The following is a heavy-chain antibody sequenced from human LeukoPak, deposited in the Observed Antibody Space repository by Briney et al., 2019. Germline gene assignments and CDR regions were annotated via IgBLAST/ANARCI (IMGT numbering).Heavy chain of an antibody. CDR1: GFTFSSYT. D-gene: IGHD5-18*01. CDR2: ITSSSSYF. J-gene: IGHJ4*02. V-gene: IGHV3-21*01. CDR3: ARVRGIYSYGHPYYFDY. Sequence: GGSLRLSCAASGFTFSSYTMNWVRQAPGKGLEWVSSITSSSSYFYYADSLKGRFTISRDNAKNSVYLQMNSLRAEDTAVYYCARVRGIYSYGHPYYFDYWGQGTLVTVSS.